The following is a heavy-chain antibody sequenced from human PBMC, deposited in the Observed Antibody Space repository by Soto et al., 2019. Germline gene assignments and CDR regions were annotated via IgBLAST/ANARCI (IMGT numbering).Heavy chain of an antibody. J-gene: IGHJ4*02. Sequence: PGGSLRLSCAASGFTFSTYAMHWVRQAPGKGLEWVAVISYDGRDKHYEDSVKGRFTISRDNSKNTLYLQMDSLRGEDTAIYYCAKDRYSAARYYFDYWGQGTPVTVSS. CDR2: ISYDGRDK. CDR1: GFTFSTYA. D-gene: IGHD6-6*01. CDR3: AKDRYSAARYYFDY. V-gene: IGHV3-30*18.